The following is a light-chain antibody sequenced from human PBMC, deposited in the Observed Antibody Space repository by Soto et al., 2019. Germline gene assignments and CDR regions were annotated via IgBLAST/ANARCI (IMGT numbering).Light chain of an antibody. V-gene: IGLV2-14*01. CDR1: SSDVGGYNY. CDR3: SSYTSSSTLV. CDR2: DVN. J-gene: IGLJ2*01. Sequence: QSVLTQPASVSGSPGQSIAISCTGTSSDVGGYNYVSWYQQHPGKAPKLMIYDVNKRPSGVSNRFSGSNSGNTASLTISGVQAEDEADYYCSSYTSSSTLVFGGGTQLTVL.